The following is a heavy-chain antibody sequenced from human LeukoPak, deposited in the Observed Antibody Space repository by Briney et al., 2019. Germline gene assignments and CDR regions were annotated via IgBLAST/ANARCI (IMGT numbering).Heavy chain of an antibody. CDR1: GGSISSYY. V-gene: IGHV4-59*08. Sequence: SETLSLTCTVPGGSISSYYWSWIRQPPGKGLEWIGYIYYSGSTNYNPSLKSRVTISVDTSKNQFSLKLSSVTAADTAVYYCARHLLRRWFDPWGQGTLVTVSS. J-gene: IGHJ5*02. D-gene: IGHD2-21*02. CDR3: ARHLLRRWFDP. CDR2: IYYSGST.